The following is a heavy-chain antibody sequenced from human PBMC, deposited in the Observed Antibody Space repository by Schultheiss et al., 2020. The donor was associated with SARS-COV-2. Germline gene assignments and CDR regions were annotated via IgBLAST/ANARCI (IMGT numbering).Heavy chain of an antibody. J-gene: IGHJ4*02. V-gene: IGHV2-70*01. CDR1: GFSLSTSGMC. CDR2: IDWDDDK. Sequence: QTLSLTCTFSGFSLSTSGMCVSWIRQPPGKALEWLALIDWDDDKYYSTSLKTRLTISKDTSKNQVVLTMTNMDPVDTATYYCARTQGIDDYVWGSYFYFDYWGQGTLVTVSS. D-gene: IGHD3-16*01. CDR3: ARTQGIDDYVWGSYFYFDY.